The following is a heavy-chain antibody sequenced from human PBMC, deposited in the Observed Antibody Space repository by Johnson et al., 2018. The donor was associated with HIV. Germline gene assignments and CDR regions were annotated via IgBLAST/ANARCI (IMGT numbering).Heavy chain of an antibody. CDR3: AKDRGIQWALPADAFDV. CDR2: VRYDGSNK. CDR1: GFTFSNHG. Sequence: QVQLVESGGGVVQPGRSLRLSCAASGFTFSNHGMHWVRQAPGKGLEWVAFVRYDGSNKYYADSVKGRFSISRDNSKNALYLRMNSLRAEDTAVYYCAKDRGIQWALPADAFDVWGQGTMVTVSS. V-gene: IGHV3-30*02. D-gene: IGHD6-13*01. J-gene: IGHJ3*01.